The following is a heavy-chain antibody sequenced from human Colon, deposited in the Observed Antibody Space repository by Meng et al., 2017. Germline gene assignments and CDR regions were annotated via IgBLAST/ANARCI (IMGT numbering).Heavy chain of an antibody. CDR3: ARTSVTDSFYFAY. Sequence: QVQLVQAGAEVKKPGSSVKVSCKASGGTFTDYYMHWVRQAPGQGLEWMGWINPNSGGTKYAQKFQGRVTMTRDTSITTAYMELTTLTFDDTAVYYCARTSVTDSFYFAYWGQGMLVTVSS. J-gene: IGHJ4*02. CDR1: GGTFTDYY. V-gene: IGHV1-2*02. CDR2: INPNSGGT. D-gene: IGHD2-21*02.